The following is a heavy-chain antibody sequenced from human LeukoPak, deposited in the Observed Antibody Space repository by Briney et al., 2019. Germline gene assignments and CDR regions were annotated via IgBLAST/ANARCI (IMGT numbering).Heavy chain of an antibody. CDR3: TKSGPPDPY. CDR1: GLTVSSND. V-gene: IGHV3-53*01. D-gene: IGHD1-14*01. CDR2: IYSGDTT. J-gene: IGHJ3*01. Sequence: GGSLRLSCAASGLTVSSNDMGWVRQAPGKGLEWVSFIYSGDTTYYVDSVKGRFTISRDNSKNTLYLQMNSLRAEDTAMYYCTKSGPPDPYWGQGTMVTVSS.